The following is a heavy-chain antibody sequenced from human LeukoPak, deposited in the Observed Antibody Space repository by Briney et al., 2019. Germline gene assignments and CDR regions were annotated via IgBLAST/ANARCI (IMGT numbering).Heavy chain of an antibody. J-gene: IGHJ4*02. CDR1: GGSISSGSYY. D-gene: IGHD3-3*01. V-gene: IGHV4-61*02. CDR2: IYTSGST. CDR3: ARELTFGVPLGY. Sequence: SETLSLTCTVSGGSISSGSYYWSWIRQPAGKGLEWIGRIYTSGSTNYNPSLKSRVTISVDTSKNQFSLNLSSVTAADTTVYYCARELTFGVPLGYWGQGTLVTVSS.